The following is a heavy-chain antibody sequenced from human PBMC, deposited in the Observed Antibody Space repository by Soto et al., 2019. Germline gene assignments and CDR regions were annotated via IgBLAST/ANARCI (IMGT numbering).Heavy chain of an antibody. J-gene: IGHJ4*02. Sequence: APVKVSSKAFGNNFSKYGMKWGGQATGQGPEWIGWMNPNTGDTGYAQKFQGRVTLTRDISTTTAYMELSSLRSEDTAVYYCAKVSRKGSAIDFDYWGQGTLVTVSS. CDR3: AKVSRKGSAIDFDY. CDR2: MNPNTGDT. CDR1: GNNFSKYG. D-gene: IGHD3-10*01. V-gene: IGHV1-8*01.